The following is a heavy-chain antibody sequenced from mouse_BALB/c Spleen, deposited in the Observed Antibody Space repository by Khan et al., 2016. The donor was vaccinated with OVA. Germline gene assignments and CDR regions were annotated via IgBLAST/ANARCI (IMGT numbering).Heavy chain of an antibody. CDR3: ARTARIKY. CDR2: ISYSGST. D-gene: IGHD1-2*01. V-gene: IGHV3-2*02. J-gene: IGHJ2*01. Sequence: EVKLLESGPGLVKPSQSLSLTCTVTGYSITSGYGWNWIRQFPGNKLELMGYISYSGSTNYNPSLKSRTPITRDTSKNQFFLQLNSVTTEDTATYYCARTARIKYWGQGTTLTVSS. CDR1: GYSITSGYG.